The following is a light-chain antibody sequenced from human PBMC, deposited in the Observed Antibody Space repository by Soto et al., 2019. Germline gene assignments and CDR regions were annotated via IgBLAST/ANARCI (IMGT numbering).Light chain of an antibody. J-gene: IGKJ4*01. Sequence: EIVLTQSPGTLSLSPGERATLSCRASQSVSSSYLAWYQQKPGQAPRLLIYGASSRATGIPARFSGSGSGTAFTLTISSLEPEDFAVYYCQQYGSSSLTFGGGTKVEIK. V-gene: IGKV3-20*01. CDR3: QQYGSSSLT. CDR2: GAS. CDR1: QSVSSSY.